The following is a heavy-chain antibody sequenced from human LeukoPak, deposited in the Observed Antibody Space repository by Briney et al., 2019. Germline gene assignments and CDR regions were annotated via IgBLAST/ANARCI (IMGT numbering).Heavy chain of an antibody. Sequence: GGSLRLSCAASGFTFDDYGMSWVRQAPGKGLEWVSVIYSGGRTYYADPVRGRFTISRDNSKNTIYLQMNSLRVEDTAVYYCAREPEYDSGQWGQGTLVTVSS. J-gene: IGHJ4*02. CDR2: IYSGGRT. CDR1: GFTFDDYG. D-gene: IGHD3-22*01. CDR3: AREPEYDSGQ. V-gene: IGHV3-53*01.